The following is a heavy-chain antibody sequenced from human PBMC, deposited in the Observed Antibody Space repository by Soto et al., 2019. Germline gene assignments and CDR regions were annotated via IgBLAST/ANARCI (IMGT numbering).Heavy chain of an antibody. Sequence: QVQLVESGGGVVQPGRSLRLSCAASGFTFSSYGMHWVRQAPGKGLEWVAVISYDGSNKYYADSVKGRFTISRDNSKNTLYLQMNSLRAEDTAVYYCAKDLRGNSGSYYRGSDYWGQGTLATVSS. J-gene: IGHJ4*02. V-gene: IGHV3-30*18. CDR1: GFTFSSYG. CDR3: AKDLRGNSGSYYRGSDY. CDR2: ISYDGSNK. D-gene: IGHD1-26*01.